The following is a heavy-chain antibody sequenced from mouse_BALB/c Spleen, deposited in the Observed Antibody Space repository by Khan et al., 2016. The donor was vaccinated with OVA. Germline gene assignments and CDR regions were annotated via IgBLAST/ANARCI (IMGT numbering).Heavy chain of an antibody. CDR1: GYSFTSYY. J-gene: IGHJ4*01. CDR2: IDPFNGGT. CDR3: ARNYYGSTDCYAMDY. V-gene: IGHV1S135*01. D-gene: IGHD1-1*01. Sequence: VQLQQSGPELMKPGASVKISCKASGYSFTSYYMHWVKQSPGKSLEWIGYIDPFNGGTSYNQKFKGKATLTVDKSSSTAYLHLSSLTSEDSAVFNWARNYYGSTDCYAMDYWGRATSVTVSS.